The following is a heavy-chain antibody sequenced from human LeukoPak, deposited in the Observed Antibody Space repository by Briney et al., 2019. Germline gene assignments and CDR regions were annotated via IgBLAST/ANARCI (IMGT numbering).Heavy chain of an antibody. V-gene: IGHV4-39*01. D-gene: IGHD3-10*01. Sequence: PSETLSLTCLVSGVYFGRSGCYWGWIRQPPGKGLEWIGSIFYTGNSYSNPSLHSRVTISADTSKNQFSLKLQFVTAADTAVYYCSRLGASLVWDSGSFPDSWGQGTLVTVTS. CDR3: SRLGASLVWDSGSFPDS. CDR2: IFYTGNS. J-gene: IGHJ4*02. CDR1: GVYFGRSGCY.